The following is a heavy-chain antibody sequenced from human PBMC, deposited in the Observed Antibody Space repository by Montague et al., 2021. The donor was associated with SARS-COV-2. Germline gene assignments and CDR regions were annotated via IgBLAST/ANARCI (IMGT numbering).Heavy chain of an antibody. Sequence: SLRLSCADSGFTFSSYAMHWVRQGPGKGLEWVAVISYDESNKYYADSVKGRFTISGDNSKNTLYLQMNSLRAEDTAVYYCATQAPGTPDAFDVWGQGTMVTVSS. CDR3: ATQAPGTPDAFDV. D-gene: IGHD6-13*01. CDR1: GFTFSSYA. J-gene: IGHJ3*01. V-gene: IGHV3-30*04. CDR2: ISYDESNK.